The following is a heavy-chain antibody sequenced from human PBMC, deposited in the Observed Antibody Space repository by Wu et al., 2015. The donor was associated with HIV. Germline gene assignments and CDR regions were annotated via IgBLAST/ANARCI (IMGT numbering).Heavy chain of an antibody. CDR1: GYTFTGHY. V-gene: IGHV1-2*02. D-gene: IGHD4/OR15-4a*01. J-gene: IGHJ6*02. CDR2: INPDSGGT. CDR3: AREHRYGDYFHFGMDV. Sequence: QVQLVQSGADVKKPGASVKVSCKASGYTFTGHYIHWVRQAPGQGLEWMGWINPDSGGTNYAQNLQGRVTMTTDTSTSTAYMELRSLRSDDTAVYYCAREHRYGDYFHFGMDVWAKGPRSPSP.